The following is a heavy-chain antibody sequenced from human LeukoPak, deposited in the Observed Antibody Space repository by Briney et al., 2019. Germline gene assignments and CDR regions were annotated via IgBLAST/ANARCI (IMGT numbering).Heavy chain of an antibody. CDR1: GFSLSTSGVG. D-gene: IGHD5-12*01. CDR2: IYWDDDK. CDR3: AHRRDSVAVAHDAFDI. Sequence: SGPTLVNPTQTLTLTCTFSGFSLSTSGVGVGWIRQPPGKALEWLALIYWDDDKRYSPSLKSRLTITKDTSKNQVVLTMTNMDPVDTATYYCAHRRDSVAVAHDAFDIWGQGTMVTVSS. J-gene: IGHJ3*02. V-gene: IGHV2-5*02.